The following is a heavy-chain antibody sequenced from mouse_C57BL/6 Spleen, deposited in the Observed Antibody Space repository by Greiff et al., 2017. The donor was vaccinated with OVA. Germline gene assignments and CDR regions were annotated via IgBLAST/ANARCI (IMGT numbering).Heavy chain of an antibody. CDR1: GYTFTEYT. CDR2: FYPGSGSI. D-gene: IGHD2-3*01. CDR3: ARHEGGFYDGSCAMDY. V-gene: IGHV1-62-2*01. J-gene: IGHJ4*01. Sequence: QVQLQQSGAELVKPGASVKLSCKASGYTFTEYTIHWVKQRSGQGLEWIGWFYPGSGSIKYNEKFKDKATLTADKSSSTVYMELSRLTSVDSAVYFWARHEGGFYDGSCAMDYWGQGTSVTVSS.